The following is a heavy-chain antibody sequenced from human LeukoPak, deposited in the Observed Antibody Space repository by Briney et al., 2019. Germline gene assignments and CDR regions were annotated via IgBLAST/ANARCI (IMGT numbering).Heavy chain of an antibody. CDR1: GFTFSSYS. CDR3: ARGRVNWDNWFDS. V-gene: IGHV3-48*04. CDR2: ISFSSTVT. J-gene: IGHJ5*01. D-gene: IGHD7-27*01. Sequence: GGSLRLSCAASGFTFSSYSMNWVRQAPGKGLEWVSYISFSSTVTHYTDSVKGRFTIFRDDAKNSLFLQMNSLRAEDTAFYYCARGRVNWDNWFDSWGQGILVTVSS.